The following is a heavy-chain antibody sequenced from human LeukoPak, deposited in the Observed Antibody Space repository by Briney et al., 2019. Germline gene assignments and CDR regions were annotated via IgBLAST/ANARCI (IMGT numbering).Heavy chain of an antibody. V-gene: IGHV4-34*01. J-gene: IGHJ4*02. Sequence: LETLSLTCAVYGGSFSGYYWSWIRQPPGKGLECIGEINHSGSTNYNPSLKSRVTISVDTSKNQFSLKLSSVTAADTAVYFCARGPRLYYYDSSGYYYYWGQGTLVTVSS. CDR2: INHSGST. D-gene: IGHD3-22*01. CDR3: ARGPRLYYYDSSGYYYY. CDR1: GGSFSGYY.